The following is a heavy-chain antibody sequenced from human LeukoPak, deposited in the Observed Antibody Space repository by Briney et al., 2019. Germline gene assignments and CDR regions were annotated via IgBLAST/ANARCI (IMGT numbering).Heavy chain of an antibody. Sequence: PGGSLRLSCAASGFTFSSYAMSWVRQAPGKGLEWVSAISGSGGSTYYADSVKGRFTISRDNSRNALYLQMNSLRAEDTAVYYCARAKNYGNHFDYWGQGTLVTVSS. CDR2: ISGSGGST. J-gene: IGHJ4*02. V-gene: IGHV3-23*01. CDR1: GFTFSSYA. CDR3: ARAKNYGNHFDY. D-gene: IGHD3-10*01.